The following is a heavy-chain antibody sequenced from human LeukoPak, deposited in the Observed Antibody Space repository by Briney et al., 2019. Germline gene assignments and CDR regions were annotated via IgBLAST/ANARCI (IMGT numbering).Heavy chain of an antibody. CDR2: ISAYNGNT. CDR1: GYTFTSYG. V-gene: IGHV1-18*01. Sequence: ASVKVSCKASGYTFTSYGISWVRQAPGQGLEWMGWISAYNGNTNYAQKLQGTVTMTTDTSTSTAYMELRSLRSDDTAVYYCARGSGRNYDILTGYYTYWGQGTLVTVSS. D-gene: IGHD3-9*01. CDR3: ARGSGRNYDILTGYYTY. J-gene: IGHJ4*02.